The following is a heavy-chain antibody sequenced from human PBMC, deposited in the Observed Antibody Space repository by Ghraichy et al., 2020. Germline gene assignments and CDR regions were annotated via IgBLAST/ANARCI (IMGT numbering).Heavy chain of an antibody. CDR2: INHSGST. J-gene: IGHJ4*02. Sequence: SETLSLTCTVYGGSFSGYYWSWIRQPPGKGLEWIGEINHSGSTNYNPSLKSRVTISVDTSKNHFSLNLSSVTAADTAVYYCARAQWLVRSGDYWGQETLVTVSS. CDR1: GGSFSGYY. D-gene: IGHD6-19*01. V-gene: IGHV4-34*01. CDR3: ARAQWLVRSGDY.